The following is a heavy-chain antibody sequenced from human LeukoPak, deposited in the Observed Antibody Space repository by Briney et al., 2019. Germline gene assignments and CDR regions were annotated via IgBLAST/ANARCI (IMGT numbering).Heavy chain of an antibody. CDR1: GFTFSSYA. V-gene: IGHV3-23*01. CDR2: ISGSGGST. Sequence: PGGSLRLSCAASGFTFSSYAMSWVRQAPGKGLEWVSAISGSGGSTYYADSVKGRFTISRDNSKNTLCLQMNSLRAEDTAVYYCAKVSFGGVIVAPFDYWGQGTLVTVSS. D-gene: IGHD3-16*02. J-gene: IGHJ4*02. CDR3: AKVSFGGVIVAPFDY.